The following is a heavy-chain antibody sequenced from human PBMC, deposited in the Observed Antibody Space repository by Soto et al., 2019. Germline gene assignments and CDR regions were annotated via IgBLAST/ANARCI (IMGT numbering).Heavy chain of an antibody. CDR1: GFTFTSYA. CDR2: ITGSGGST. V-gene: IGHV3-23*01. CDR3: AKDQAQQRLTQLFFDY. D-gene: IGHD6-19*01. Sequence: GGSLRLSCAASGFTFTSYAMNWVRQAPGKGLEWVSAITGSGGSTYYADSVKGRFTISRDNSKNTLYLQMNSLRAEDTAVYYCAKDQAQQRLTQLFFDYWGQGALVTVAS. J-gene: IGHJ4*02.